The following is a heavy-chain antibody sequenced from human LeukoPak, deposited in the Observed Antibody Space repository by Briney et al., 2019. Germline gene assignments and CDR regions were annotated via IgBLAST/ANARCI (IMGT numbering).Heavy chain of an antibody. Sequence: SETLSLTCTVSGGSISSSSYYWGWIRQPPGKGLEWIGSFYYSGSTYYNPSLKSRVTISVDTSKNQFSLKLSSVTAADTAVYYCARVSGNLTTVGTLNWFDPWGQGTLVTVSS. D-gene: IGHD4-23*01. CDR1: GGSISSSSYY. V-gene: IGHV4-39*07. J-gene: IGHJ5*02. CDR3: ARVSGNLTTVGTLNWFDP. CDR2: FYYSGST.